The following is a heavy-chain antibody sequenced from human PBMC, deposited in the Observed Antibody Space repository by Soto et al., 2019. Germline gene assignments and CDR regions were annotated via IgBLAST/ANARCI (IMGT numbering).Heavy chain of an antibody. Sequence: SETLSLTCVVYGGSFTGYYWSWTRQPPGRGPEWIGDINHSGSTKYNPSLMSRVTISVDTSKNQFSLKLRSVTAADMAVFYCARAPDEYDFDSWGQGTMVTVSS. CDR2: INHSGST. CDR1: GGSFTGYY. V-gene: IGHV4-34*01. J-gene: IGHJ4*02. CDR3: ARAPDEYDFDS.